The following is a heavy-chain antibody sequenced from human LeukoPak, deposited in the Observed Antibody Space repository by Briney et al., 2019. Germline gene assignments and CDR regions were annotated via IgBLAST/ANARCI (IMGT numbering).Heavy chain of an antibody. D-gene: IGHD1-1*01. CDR3: ARVRSTTGTIKPCYYYGMDV. Sequence: GASVKVSCKASGYTFTSYDINWVRRATGQGLEWMGWMNPNSGNTGYAQKFQGRVTMTRNTSISTAYMELSSLRSEDTAVYYCARVRSTTGTIKPCYYYGMDVWGQGTTVTVSS. V-gene: IGHV1-8*01. CDR1: GYTFTSYD. CDR2: MNPNSGNT. J-gene: IGHJ6*02.